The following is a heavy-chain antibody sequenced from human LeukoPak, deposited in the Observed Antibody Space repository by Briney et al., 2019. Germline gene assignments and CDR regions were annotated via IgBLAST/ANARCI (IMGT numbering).Heavy chain of an antibody. CDR3: ARHRPGTGWYFMEY. CDR1: GGSISSDSYY. V-gene: IGHV4-39*01. D-gene: IGHD6-19*01. J-gene: IGHJ4*02. CDR2: LYYRGSA. Sequence: NPSETLSLTCIVSGGSISSDSYYWAWIRQPPGKGLQWIGSLYYRGSAYYGPSLKGRVTISGDTSQNQFSLKLSSVTATDTAVYYCARHRPGTGWYFMEYWGQGALVTVSS.